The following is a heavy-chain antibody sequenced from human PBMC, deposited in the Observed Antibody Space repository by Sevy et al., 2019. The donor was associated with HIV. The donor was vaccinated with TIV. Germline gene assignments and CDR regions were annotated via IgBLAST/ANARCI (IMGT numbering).Heavy chain of an antibody. V-gene: IGHV3-11*06. Sequence: GGSLRLSCGASGFIFSDYYMSWIRQAPGKGLEWVSYISGRSTYTNYADSVKGRFTISRDNAKNSVYFQMNSLRADDTAVYYCARVDRVGATTVAYFDYWGQGILDTVSS. D-gene: IGHD1-26*01. CDR1: GFIFSDYY. J-gene: IGHJ4*02. CDR3: ARVDRVGATTVAYFDY. CDR2: ISGRSTYT.